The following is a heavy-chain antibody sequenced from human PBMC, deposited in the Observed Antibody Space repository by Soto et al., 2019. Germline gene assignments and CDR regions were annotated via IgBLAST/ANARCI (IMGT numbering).Heavy chain of an antibody. CDR1: SGSVSNDNW. J-gene: IGHJ4*02. CDR2: VHHIGFT. Sequence: SETLSLTCDVSSGSVSNDNWCSWVRQTPGEGLEWIGEVHHIGFTNYSPSLKSRVFMSVDKSKNQLFLNLRSVTAADTAVYYCTKNSAYALDYWGQGALVTVSS. CDR3: TKNSAYALDY. V-gene: IGHV4-4*02. D-gene: IGHD5-12*01.